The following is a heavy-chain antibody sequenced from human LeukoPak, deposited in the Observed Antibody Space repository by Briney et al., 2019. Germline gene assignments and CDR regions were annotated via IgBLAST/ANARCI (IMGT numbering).Heavy chain of an antibody. Sequence: SETLSLTCTVSGGSISSSSYYWGWIRQPPGKGLEWIGSIYYSGSTYYNPSLKSRVTISVDTSKNQFSLKLSSVTAADTAVYYCARAEVRGANWFDPWGQGTLVTVSS. CDR2: IYYSGST. CDR3: ARAEVRGANWFDP. J-gene: IGHJ5*02. CDR1: GGSISSSSYY. D-gene: IGHD3-10*01. V-gene: IGHV4-39*07.